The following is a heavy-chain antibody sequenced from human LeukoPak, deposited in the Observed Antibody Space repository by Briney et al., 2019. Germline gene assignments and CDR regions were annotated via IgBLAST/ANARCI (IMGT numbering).Heavy chain of an antibody. CDR2: TFYRSKWYN. J-gene: IGHJ6*03. CDR3: ARGPGGYDSSGYYYYYMDV. D-gene: IGHD3-22*01. Sequence: SQTLSLTCAISGDSVSSNSATWNWIRQSPSRGLEWLGRTFYRSKWYNDYAVSVKSRITINPDTSKNQFSLRLNSVTPEDTAVYYCARGPGGYDSSGYYYYYMDVWGKGTTVTISS. CDR1: GDSVSSNSAT. V-gene: IGHV6-1*01.